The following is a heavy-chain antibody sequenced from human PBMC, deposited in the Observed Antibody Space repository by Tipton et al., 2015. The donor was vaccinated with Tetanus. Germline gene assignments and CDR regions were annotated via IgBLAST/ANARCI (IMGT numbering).Heavy chain of an antibody. CDR2: IYPGDSDT. D-gene: IGHD7-27*01. CDR3: ARRLGPYTGDQIWHFDL. Sequence: QLVQSGAEVEKPGESLNISCKASGYNFATFWIGWVRQKPGKGLEWMGIIYPGDSDTTYSPSFQGQVTISADRSISTAYLQWSSLRASDTAVFFCARRLGPYTGDQIWHFDLWGRGTLVAVSS. V-gene: IGHV5-51*01. CDR1: GYNFATFW. J-gene: IGHJ2*01.